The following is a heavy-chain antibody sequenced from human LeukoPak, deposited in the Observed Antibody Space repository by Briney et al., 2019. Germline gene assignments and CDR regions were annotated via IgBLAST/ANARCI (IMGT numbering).Heavy chain of an antibody. D-gene: IGHD1-26*01. Sequence: GGSLRLSCEASGFTFSSYWMSWVRQAPGQGLEWVANINQDGSEKYYVDSVKGRFSISRDNAKNSLYLQMNSLRAEDTAVYYCVRYYVNVRFDYWGQGTLVTVSS. CDR3: VRYYVNVRFDY. CDR2: INQDGSEK. CDR1: GFTFSSYW. V-gene: IGHV3-7*05. J-gene: IGHJ4*02.